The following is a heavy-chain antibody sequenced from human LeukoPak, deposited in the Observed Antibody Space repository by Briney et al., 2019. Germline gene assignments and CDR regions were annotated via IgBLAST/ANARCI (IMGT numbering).Heavy chain of an antibody. D-gene: IGHD3-16*01. V-gene: IGHV3-30*02. CDR3: ARSRLRRGAYFDY. J-gene: IGHJ4*02. CDR1: GFTFSTYG. CDR2: IRYDGSNK. Sequence: GGSLRLSCAASGFTFSTYGMHWVRQAPGKGLEWVAFIRYDGSNKYYADSVKGRFTISRDNSKNTLYLQMNSLRAEDTAVYYCARSRLRRGAYFDYWGQGTLVTVSS.